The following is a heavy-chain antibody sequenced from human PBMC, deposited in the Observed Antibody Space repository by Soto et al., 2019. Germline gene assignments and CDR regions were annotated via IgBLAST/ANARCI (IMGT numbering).Heavy chain of an antibody. J-gene: IGHJ4*02. CDR1: GGSFSGYY. CDR2: INHSGST. D-gene: IGHD6-19*01. V-gene: IGHV4-34*01. CDR3: AVSPAVAGKYYFDY. Sequence: NPSETLSLTCAVYGGSFSGYYWSWIRQPPGKGLEWIGEINHSGSTNYNPSLKSRVTISVDTSKNQFSLKLSSVTAADTAVYYCAVSPAVAGKYYFDYWGQGTLVTVSS.